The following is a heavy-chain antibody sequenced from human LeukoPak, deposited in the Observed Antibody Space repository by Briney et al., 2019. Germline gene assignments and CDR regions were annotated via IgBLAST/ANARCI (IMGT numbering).Heavy chain of an antibody. D-gene: IGHD6-13*01. CDR3: AREEQQLVYFDY. Sequence: SETLSLTCTVSGGSISSSRYYWGWIRQPPGKGLEWIGSIYYSGSTYYNPSLKSRVTISVDTSKNQFSLKLSSVTAADTAVYYCAREEQQLVYFDYWGQGTLVTVSS. CDR2: IYYSGST. V-gene: IGHV4-39*02. CDR1: GGSISSSRYY. J-gene: IGHJ4*02.